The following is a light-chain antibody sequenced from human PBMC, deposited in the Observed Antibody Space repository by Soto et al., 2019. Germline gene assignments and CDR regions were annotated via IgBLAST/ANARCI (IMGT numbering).Light chain of an antibody. V-gene: IGKV3-20*01. CDR2: GTS. Sequence: IVLTQSPGTLSFSPGERVTRSCRASQSIDNNHLAWYQQKPGQAPRLLIHGTSNRATGIPDRFSGSGSGTDFTLTISRLEPEDFAVYYCQQYGSSPRTFGQGTKVDIK. J-gene: IGKJ1*01. CDR3: QQYGSSPRT. CDR1: QSIDNNH.